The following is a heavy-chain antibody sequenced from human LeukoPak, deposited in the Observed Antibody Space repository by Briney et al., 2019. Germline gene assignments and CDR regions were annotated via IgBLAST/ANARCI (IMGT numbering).Heavy chain of an antibody. CDR3: ATEVLPYYYYYYMDV. CDR1: GYTFTSYD. V-gene: IGHV1-8*03. Sequence: ASVKVSCKASGYTFTSYDINWVRQATGQGLEWMGWMNPNSGNTGYAQKFQGRVTITRNTSISTAYMELSSLRSEDTAVYYCATEVLPYYYYYYMDVWGKGTTVTVSS. D-gene: IGHD2/OR15-2a*01. CDR2: MNPNSGNT. J-gene: IGHJ6*03.